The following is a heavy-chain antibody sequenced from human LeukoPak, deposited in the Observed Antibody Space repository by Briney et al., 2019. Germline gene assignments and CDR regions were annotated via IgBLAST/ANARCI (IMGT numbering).Heavy chain of an antibody. CDR2: ISSSSSYI. J-gene: IGHJ5*02. Sequence: PGGSLRLSCAASGFTFDEYGMNWVRQAPGKGLEWVSSISSSSSYIYYADSVEGRFTISRDNAKNSLYLQMNSLRAEDTAVYYCVRDDGGYCSNTSCYTWGQGTLVTVSS. V-gene: IGHV3-21*01. CDR3: VRDDGGYCSNTSCYT. CDR1: GFTFDEYG. D-gene: IGHD2-2*02.